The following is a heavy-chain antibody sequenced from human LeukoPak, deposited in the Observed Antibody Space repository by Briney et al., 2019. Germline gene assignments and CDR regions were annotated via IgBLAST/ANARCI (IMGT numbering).Heavy chain of an antibody. D-gene: IGHD3-10*01. CDR2: IRYDGSNK. CDR1: GFTSSSYG. V-gene: IGHV3-30*02. Sequence: PGGSLRLSCAASGFTSSSYGMHWIRQAPGKGLEWVAFIRYDGSNKYYADSVKGRFTISRDNSKNTLYLQMNSLRAEDTAVYYCGKLWGYYGSGSPSSYYYYMDVWGKGTTVTVSS. CDR3: GKLWGYYGSGSPSSYYYYMDV. J-gene: IGHJ6*03.